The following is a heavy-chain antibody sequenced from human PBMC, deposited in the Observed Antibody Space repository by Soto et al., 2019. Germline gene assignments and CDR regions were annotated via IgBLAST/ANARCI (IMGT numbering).Heavy chain of an antibody. CDR1: GYTFTGYY. Sequence: GASVKVSCKASGYTFTGYYMHWVRQAPGQGLEWMGWINPNSGGTNYAQKFQGWVTMTRDTSISTAYMELSSLRSDDTAVYYCGRDGVGATPLGWFDPWGQGSLVTVSS. V-gene: IGHV1-2*04. CDR2: INPNSGGT. CDR3: GRDGVGATPLGWFDP. D-gene: IGHD1-26*01. J-gene: IGHJ5*02.